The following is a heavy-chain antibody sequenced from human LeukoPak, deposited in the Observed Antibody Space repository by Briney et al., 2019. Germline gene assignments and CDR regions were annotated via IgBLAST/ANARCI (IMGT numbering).Heavy chain of an antibody. CDR3: TANFNY. CDR2: ISGSGGST. V-gene: IGHV3-23*01. CDR1: GFTFSSYA. J-gene: IGHJ4*02. Sequence: GGSLRLSCAASGFTFSSYAMSWVRQTPGKGLEWVSAISGSGGSTYYADSGKGRFTISRDNAKNMVYLHMDNLRVEDTAVYYCTANFNYWGQGTLVTV.